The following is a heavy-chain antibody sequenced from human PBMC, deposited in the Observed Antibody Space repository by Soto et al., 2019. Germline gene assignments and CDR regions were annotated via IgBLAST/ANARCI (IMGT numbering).Heavy chain of an antibody. Sequence: EVQLLESGGGLVQPGGSLRLSCAASGFTFSSYAMSWVRQAPGKGLEWVSAISGSGGSTYYADSVKGRFTISRDNSKNSLYVEMSRRRAGDTVVDCCAEDRGSGGRRSGFDPWGQGTLVTVSS. CDR2: ISGSGGST. CDR3: AEDRGSGGRRSGFDP. V-gene: IGHV3-23*01. J-gene: IGHJ5*02. CDR1: GFTFSSYA. D-gene: IGHD2-15*01.